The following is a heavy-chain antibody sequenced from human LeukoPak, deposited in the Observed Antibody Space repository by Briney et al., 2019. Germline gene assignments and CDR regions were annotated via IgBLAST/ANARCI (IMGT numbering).Heavy chain of an antibody. Sequence: GGSLRLSCAASGFTFSSYYIHWVRQAPGKGLVWVSRIDSDGNITTYADSVKGRFTVSRDNAKNSLYLQMNSLRAEDTAVYYCARDPRDSSGYYYDYWGQGTLVTVSS. D-gene: IGHD3-22*01. CDR3: ARDPRDSSGYYYDY. CDR1: GFTFSSYY. CDR2: IDSDGNIT. V-gene: IGHV3-74*01. J-gene: IGHJ4*02.